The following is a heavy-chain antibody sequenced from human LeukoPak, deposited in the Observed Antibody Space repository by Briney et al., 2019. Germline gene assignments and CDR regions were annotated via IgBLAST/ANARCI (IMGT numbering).Heavy chain of an antibody. J-gene: IGHJ5*02. CDR2: IYTSGST. Sequence: PSETLSLTCTVSGASISSYYWSWIRQPAGKGLEWIGRIYTSGSTNYNPSLKSRVTMSVDTSKNQFSLKLSFVTAADTAVYYCARGVAAPGTGGLSWFDPWGQGTLVTVSS. D-gene: IGHD6-13*01. V-gene: IGHV4-4*07. CDR1: GASISSYY. CDR3: ARGVAAPGTGGLSWFDP.